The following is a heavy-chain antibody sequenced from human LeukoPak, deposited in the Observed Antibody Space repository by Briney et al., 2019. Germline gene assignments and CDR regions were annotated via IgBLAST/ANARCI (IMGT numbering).Heavy chain of an antibody. J-gene: IGHJ4*02. CDR1: GGSISSYY. D-gene: IGHD2-15*01. Sequence: SETLSLTCTVSGGSISSYYWSWIRQPPGKGLEWIGYIYYSGSTNYNPSLKSRVTISVDTSKNQFSLKLSSVTAADTAVYYCNLSGGEDGNWYIDYWGQGTLVTVSS. CDR3: NLSGGEDGNWYIDY. V-gene: IGHV4-59*01. CDR2: IYYSGST.